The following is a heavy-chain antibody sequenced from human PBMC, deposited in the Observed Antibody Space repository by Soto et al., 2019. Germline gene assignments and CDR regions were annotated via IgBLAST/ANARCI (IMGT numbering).Heavy chain of an antibody. J-gene: IGHJ5*02. D-gene: IGHD1-26*01. CDR1: GFRFSDHY. Sequence: QVQLVESGGGLVKPGGSLRLSCAASGFRFSDHYMSWIRQAPGKGLECVSYVSSSGTTIYYADSVKGRFTISRDNAHNSLYLQMNSLRAEDTAVYYCVSVGDYYFDPWGQGTLVTVSS. CDR2: VSSSGTTI. V-gene: IGHV3-11*01. CDR3: VSVGDYYFDP.